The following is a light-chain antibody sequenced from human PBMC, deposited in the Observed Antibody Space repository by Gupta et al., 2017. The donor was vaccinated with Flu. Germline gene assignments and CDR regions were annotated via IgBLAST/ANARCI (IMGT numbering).Light chain of an antibody. J-gene: IGKJ1*01. V-gene: IGKV1-5*03. CDR1: QSVDIC. Sequence: PSTLSASVGDRVTITCRARQSVDICLAWYKQKPGKAPKFLIYKAASIETGVPSRCSGSGSGTEFTLTISSLQPDDVATYYGQKHNTYPWTFGQGTKVELK. CDR3: QKHNTYPWT. CDR2: KAA.